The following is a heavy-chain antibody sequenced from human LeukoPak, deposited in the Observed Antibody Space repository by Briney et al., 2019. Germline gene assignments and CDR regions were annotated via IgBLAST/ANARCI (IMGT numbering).Heavy chain of an antibody. CDR1: GGSFSGYY. CDR2: INHSGST. Sequence: PSETLSLTCAVYGGSFSGYYWSWIRQPPGKGLEWIGEINHSGSTNYNPFLKSRVTISVDTSKIQFSLQLNSVTPEDTAVYYCARDLLVTTGYALGYWGQGTLVTVSS. V-gene: IGHV4-34*01. CDR3: ARDLLVTTGYALGY. J-gene: IGHJ4*02. D-gene: IGHD1-1*01.